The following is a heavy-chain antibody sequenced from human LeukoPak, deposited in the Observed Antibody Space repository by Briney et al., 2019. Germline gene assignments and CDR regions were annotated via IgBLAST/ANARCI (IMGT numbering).Heavy chain of an antibody. Sequence: SETLSLTCTVSGGSIGSYYWSWIRQPPGKGLEWIGYIYYSGSTNYNPSLKSRVTISVDTSKNQFSLKLSSVTAADTAVYYCARGYCSGGSCYSTRVFDYWGQGTLVTVSS. CDR3: ARGYCSGGSCYSTRVFDY. CDR1: GGSIGSYY. V-gene: IGHV4-59*01. J-gene: IGHJ4*02. D-gene: IGHD2-15*01. CDR2: IYYSGST.